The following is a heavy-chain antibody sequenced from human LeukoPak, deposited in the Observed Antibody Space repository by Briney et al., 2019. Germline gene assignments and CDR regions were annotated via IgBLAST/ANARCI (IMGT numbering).Heavy chain of an antibody. Sequence: SETLSLTCAVYGGSFSGYYWSWIRRPPGKGLEWIGEINHSGSTNYNPSLESRVTISVDTSKNQFSLKLSSVTAADTAVYYCAGRARRWLLDYWGQGTLVTVSS. CDR3: AGRARRWLLDY. V-gene: IGHV4-34*01. CDR2: INHSGST. J-gene: IGHJ4*02. CDR1: GGSFSGYY. D-gene: IGHD5-24*01.